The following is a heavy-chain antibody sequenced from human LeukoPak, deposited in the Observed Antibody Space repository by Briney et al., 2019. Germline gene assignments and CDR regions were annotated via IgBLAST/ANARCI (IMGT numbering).Heavy chain of an antibody. V-gene: IGHV3-48*01. Sequence: GGSLRLSCAASGFTFSNYGMNWVRQAPGKGLEWISYISSSSSLIYYADSVKGRFTISRDNAKNSLYLQMSSLRAEDTAVYYCARNVYNFDYWGQGTLVTVSP. D-gene: IGHD3-10*02. CDR3: ARNVYNFDY. CDR2: ISSSSSLI. J-gene: IGHJ4*02. CDR1: GFTFSNYG.